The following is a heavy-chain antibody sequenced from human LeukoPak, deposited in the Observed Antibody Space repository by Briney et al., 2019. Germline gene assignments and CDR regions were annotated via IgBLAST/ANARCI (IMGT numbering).Heavy chain of an antibody. Sequence: SETLSLTCTVSGVSISGYYWSWIRQPPGKGLEWIGYIYYSGSTYYNPSLKCRVTMSVDTSKNQFSLKLTSVTTADTAVYYCAREVDYWFDPWGQGTLVTVSS. CDR3: AREVDYWFDP. CDR1: GVSISGYY. V-gene: IGHV4-59*01. CDR2: IYYSGST. J-gene: IGHJ5*02. D-gene: IGHD2-15*01.